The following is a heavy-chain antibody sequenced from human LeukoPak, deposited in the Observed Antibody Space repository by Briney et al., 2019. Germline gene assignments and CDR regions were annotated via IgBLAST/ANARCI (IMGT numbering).Heavy chain of an antibody. D-gene: IGHD6-6*01. CDR1: GFTFSSYA. CDR2: ISGSGGTT. CDR3: AIVVAARQGTIDP. J-gene: IGHJ5*02. Sequence: HRGGSLRLFCAASGFTFSSYAMSWVRQAGGKGLECVSSISGSGGTTYYADSVKGRFTISRDNSNSTLYVQMNSLRAEDTAVYYCAIVVAARQGTIDPWGQGTLVTISS. V-gene: IGHV3-23*01.